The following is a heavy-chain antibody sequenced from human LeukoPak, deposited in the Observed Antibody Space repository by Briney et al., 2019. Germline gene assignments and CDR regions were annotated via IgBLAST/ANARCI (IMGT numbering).Heavy chain of an antibody. CDR1: GGSISSGGYY. V-gene: IGHV4-31*03. Sequence: PSETLSLTCTVSGGSISSGGYYWSWIRQHPGKGLEWIGYIYYSGSTYYNPSLKSRVTISVDTSKNQFSLKLSSVTAADTAVYYCARTYSYDSYQFDYWGQGTLVTVSS. D-gene: IGHD5-12*01. J-gene: IGHJ4*02. CDR3: ARTYSYDSYQFDY. CDR2: IYYSGST.